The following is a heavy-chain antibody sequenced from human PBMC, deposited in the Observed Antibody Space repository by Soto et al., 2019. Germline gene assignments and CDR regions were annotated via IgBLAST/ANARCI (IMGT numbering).Heavy chain of an antibody. CDR2: ISAYNGNT. CDR1: GYTFTSYG. CDR3: ARDGSGGDCSSTSCFESHNWFDP. V-gene: IGHV1-18*01. Sequence: QVQLVQSGAEVKKPGASVKVSCKASGYTFTSYGISWVRQAPGQGLEWMGWISAYNGNTNYAQKLQGRVTMTTDTTTSTAYMELRSLRSDDTAVYYCARDGSGGDCSSTSCFESHNWFDPWGQGTLVTVSS. J-gene: IGHJ5*02. D-gene: IGHD2-2*01.